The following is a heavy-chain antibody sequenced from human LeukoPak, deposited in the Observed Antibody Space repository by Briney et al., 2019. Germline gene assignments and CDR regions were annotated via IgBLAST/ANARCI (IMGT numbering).Heavy chain of an antibody. J-gene: IGHJ4*02. CDR2: IYPGDPDT. D-gene: IGHD2-15*01. CDR3: ARSYSGGAVNFDY. V-gene: IGHV5-51*01. CDR1: GYSFTSYW. Sequence: GESLKISCKGSGYSFTSYWIGWVRQMPGKGLEWMGIIYPGDPDTRYSPSFQGQVTNSADRSISTAYLQWSSLKASDTAMYYCARSYSGGAVNFDYWGQGTLVTVSS.